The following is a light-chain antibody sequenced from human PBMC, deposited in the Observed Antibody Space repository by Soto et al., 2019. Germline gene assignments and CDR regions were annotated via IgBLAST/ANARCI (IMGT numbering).Light chain of an antibody. CDR3: QHYNSYSEA. V-gene: IGKV1-5*03. CDR1: QTISSW. CDR2: KAS. J-gene: IGKJ1*01. Sequence: DIQMTQSPSTLSGSVGDRVTITGRASQTISSWLAWYQQKPGKAPKLLIYKASTLKSGVPSRFSGSGSGTEFPLTISSLQPDDFATYYCQHYNSYSEAFGQGTKV.